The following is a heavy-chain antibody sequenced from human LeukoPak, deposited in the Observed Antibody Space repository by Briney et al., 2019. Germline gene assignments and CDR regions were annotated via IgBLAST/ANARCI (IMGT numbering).Heavy chain of an antibody. CDR1: GYTFTSYA. CDR3: ARLKYCTNGVCYAGFDY. J-gene: IGHJ4*02. V-gene: IGHV1-3*01. Sequence: ASVTVSCKASGYTFTSYAMHWVRQAPGQRLEWMGWINAGNGNTKYSQKFQGRVTITRDTSADTAYMELSSLRSEDTAVYYCARLKYCTNGVCYAGFDYWGQGTLVTVFS. CDR2: INAGNGNT. D-gene: IGHD2-8*01.